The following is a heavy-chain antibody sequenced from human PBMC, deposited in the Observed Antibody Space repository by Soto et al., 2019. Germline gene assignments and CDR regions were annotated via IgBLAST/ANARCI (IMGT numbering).Heavy chain of an antibody. CDR3: AGQQMDTSILNS. V-gene: IGHV3-53*01. D-gene: IGHD5-18*01. J-gene: IGHJ5*02. CDR2: IYSGGTT. CDR1: GFTVSSNY. Sequence: EVQLVESGGGLIQTGGSLRLSCAASGFTVSSNYMSWVRQAPGKGLEWVSVIYSGGTTYYADSVEDRFTISRDESKNTLYLQMNSLRAEDTAVYYCAGQQMDTSILNSWGQGTLVTVSS.